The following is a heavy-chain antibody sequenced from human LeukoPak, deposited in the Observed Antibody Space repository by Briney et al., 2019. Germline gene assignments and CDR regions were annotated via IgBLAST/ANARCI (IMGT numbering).Heavy chain of an antibody. V-gene: IGHV4-4*02. CDR2: IYHSGST. CDR1: GGSISSSNW. J-gene: IGHJ4*02. Sequence: ASETLSLTCAVSGGSISSSNWWSWVRQPPGKGLEWIGEIYHSGSTNYNPSLKSRVTISVDKSKNQFSLKLSSVTAADTAVYYCARDSSGQLVPFDYWGQGTLVTVSS. D-gene: IGHD6-19*01. CDR3: ARDSSGQLVPFDY.